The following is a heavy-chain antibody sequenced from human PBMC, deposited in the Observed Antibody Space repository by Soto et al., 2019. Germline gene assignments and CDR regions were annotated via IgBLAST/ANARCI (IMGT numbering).Heavy chain of an antibody. CDR1: GGSISSGDYY. V-gene: IGHV4-30-4*01. CDR2: IYYSGST. J-gene: IGHJ4*02. CDR3: AMVYVWNCISTSCPLDY. Sequence: QVQLQESGPGLVKPSQTLSLTCTVSGGSISSGDYYWSWIRQPPGKGLEWIGYIYYSGSTYYNPSLKSRVTIPVDTSKNQFSLKLSSVTAADTAVYYCAMVYVWNCISTSCPLDYWGQGTLVTVSS. D-gene: IGHD2-2*01.